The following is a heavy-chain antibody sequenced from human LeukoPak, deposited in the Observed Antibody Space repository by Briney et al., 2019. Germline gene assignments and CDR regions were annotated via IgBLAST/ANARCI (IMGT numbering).Heavy chain of an antibody. Sequence: ASVKVSCKASGYTFTSYGISWVRQAPGQGLEWMGWISAYNGNTNYAQKLQSRVTMTRDTSISTAYMELSRLRSDDTAVYYCARLDGSGSYFDYWGQGTLVTVSS. J-gene: IGHJ4*02. D-gene: IGHD1-26*01. V-gene: IGHV1-18*01. CDR3: ARLDGSGSYFDY. CDR2: ISAYNGNT. CDR1: GYTFTSYG.